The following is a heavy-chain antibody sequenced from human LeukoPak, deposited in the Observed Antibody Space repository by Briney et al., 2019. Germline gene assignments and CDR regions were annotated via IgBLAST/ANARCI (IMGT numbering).Heavy chain of an antibody. D-gene: IGHD2-21*02. CDR1: GFTFSNAW. CDR3: TTEEVVTAIPFDY. CDR2: IKSKTDGGTT. J-gene: IGHJ4*02. Sequence: GGSLRLSCAASGFTFSNAWMSWVRQAPGKGLEWVGRIKSKTDGGTTDYAAPVKGRFTISRDDSKNTLYLQMSSLKTEDTAVYYCTTEEVVTAIPFDYWGQGTLVTVSS. V-gene: IGHV3-15*01.